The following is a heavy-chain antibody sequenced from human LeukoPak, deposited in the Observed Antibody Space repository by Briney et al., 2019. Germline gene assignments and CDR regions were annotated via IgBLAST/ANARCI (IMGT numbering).Heavy chain of an antibody. CDR2: IYYCWIT. D-gene: IGHD6-19*01. CDR1: GGSLRSYY. CDR3: ARHAVAGRYYSGMGV. V-gene: IGHV4-59*08. J-gene: IGHJ6*02. Sequence: SETLSLTCTVSGGSLRSYYWSWIRPPPGKGLEWMGYIYYCWITNYNPSLQSRVTISVDTSKHQLSLALTSVTAADTALYYCARHAVAGRYYSGMGVWGQRTTGTVSS.